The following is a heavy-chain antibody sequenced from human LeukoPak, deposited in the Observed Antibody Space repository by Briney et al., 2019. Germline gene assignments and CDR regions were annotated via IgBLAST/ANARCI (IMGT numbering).Heavy chain of an antibody. Sequence: GGSLRLSCAASGFTFRSYDMHWVRQATGKGLEWVSGIGTAGEIYYPGSVKGRFTISRENAKNSLYLQMNSLRAGDTAVYYCARDSGTASGDWYFDLWGRGTLVTVSS. CDR3: ARDSGTASGDWYFDL. D-gene: IGHD1-1*01. CDR2: IGTAGEI. J-gene: IGHJ2*01. CDR1: GFTFRSYD. V-gene: IGHV3-13*01.